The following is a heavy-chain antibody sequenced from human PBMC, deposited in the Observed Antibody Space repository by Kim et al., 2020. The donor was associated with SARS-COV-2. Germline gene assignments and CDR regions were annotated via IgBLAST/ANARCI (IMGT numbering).Heavy chain of an antibody. CDR2: VKPDGTVK. J-gene: IGHJ4*02. CDR3: VGGGYNGY. Sequence: GGSLRLSCAASGFTFSSYWMTWVRQAPGKGLEWVANVKPDGTVKYYADSVKGRFTISRDNAKNSLFLQLNSLRAEDTAGYHCVGGGYNGYWGQGTLVTV. CDR1: GFTFSSYW. V-gene: IGHV3-7*04. D-gene: IGHD5-12*01.